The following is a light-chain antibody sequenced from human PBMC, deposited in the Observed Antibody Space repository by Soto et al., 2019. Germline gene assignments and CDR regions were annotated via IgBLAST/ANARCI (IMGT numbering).Light chain of an antibody. CDR2: GAS. Sequence: EIVLTQSPGILSLSTGERATVSCRARQSVSSSYLAWYQQKPGQAPRLLIFGASSRATGIPDRFSGSGSGTDFTLTISRLGPEDFAVYYCQQYGGSSWTFGQGTKVDIK. J-gene: IGKJ1*01. CDR1: QSVSSSY. CDR3: QQYGGSSWT. V-gene: IGKV3-20*01.